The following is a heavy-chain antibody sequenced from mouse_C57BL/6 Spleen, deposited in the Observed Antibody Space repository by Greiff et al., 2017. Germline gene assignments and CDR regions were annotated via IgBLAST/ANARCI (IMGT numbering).Heavy chain of an antibody. CDR3: AKPSRVGGAWFAY. V-gene: IGHV5-17*01. D-gene: IGHD1-1*01. CDR2: ISSGSSTI. Sequence: EVQGVESGGGLVKTGGSLKLSCAASGFTFSDYGMHWVRQAPEKGLEWVAYISSGSSTIYYADTVKGRFTISRDNAKNTLFLQMTSLRSEDTAMYYCAKPSRVGGAWFAYWGQGTLVTVSA. J-gene: IGHJ3*01. CDR1: GFTFSDYG.